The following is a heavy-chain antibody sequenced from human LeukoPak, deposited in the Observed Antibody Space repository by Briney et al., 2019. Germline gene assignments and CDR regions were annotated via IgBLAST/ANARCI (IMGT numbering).Heavy chain of an antibody. CDR2: IKQDGSEK. CDR1: GFTFSSYW. Sequence: TGGSLRLPCAASGFTFSSYWMSWVRQAPGKGLEWVANIKQDGSEKYYVDSVKGRFTISRDNAKNSLYLQMSSLRAEDTAVYYCARGPLRFLEDYWGQGTLVTVSS. J-gene: IGHJ4*02. D-gene: IGHD3-3*01. CDR3: ARGPLRFLEDY. V-gene: IGHV3-7*01.